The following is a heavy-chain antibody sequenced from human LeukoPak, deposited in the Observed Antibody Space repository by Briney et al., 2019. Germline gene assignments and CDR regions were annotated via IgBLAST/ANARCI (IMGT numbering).Heavy chain of an antibody. D-gene: IGHD6-19*01. Sequence: GASVKVSCKASGYTFTGYYMHWVRQAPGQGLEWMGWINPNSGGTNCAQKFQGRVTMTRDTSISTAYMELSRLRSDDTAVYYCARAGGYSSGWYEGNWFDPWGQGTLVTVSS. CDR1: GYTFTGYY. CDR2: INPNSGGT. V-gene: IGHV1-2*02. CDR3: ARAGGYSSGWYEGNWFDP. J-gene: IGHJ5*02.